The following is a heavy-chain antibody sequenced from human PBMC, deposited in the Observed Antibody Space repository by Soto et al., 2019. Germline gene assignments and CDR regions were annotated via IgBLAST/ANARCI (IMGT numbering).Heavy chain of an antibody. V-gene: IGHV6-1*01. CDR3: ASSRYCSSTSCYTGFYYYYGMDV. CDR1: GDSVSSNSAA. CDR2: TYYRSKWYN. Sequence: SQTLSLTCAISGDSVSSNSAAWNWIRQSPSRGLEWLGRTYYRSKWYNDDAVSVKSRITINPGTSKNQFSLQLNSVTPEDTAVYYCASSRYCSSTSCYTGFYYYYGMDVWGQGTTVTVSS. J-gene: IGHJ6*02. D-gene: IGHD2-2*02.